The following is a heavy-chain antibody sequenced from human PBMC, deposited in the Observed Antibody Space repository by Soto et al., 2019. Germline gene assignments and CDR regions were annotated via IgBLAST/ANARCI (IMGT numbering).Heavy chain of an antibody. D-gene: IGHD3-9*01. CDR3: HPDTSPDY. CDR2: INAEGSST. V-gene: IGHV3-74*01. Sequence: EVQLVESGGDLVQPGGSLRLSCAASGLTFSNYWMQWVRQVPGKGLVWVSGINAEGSSTTYADSVKGRFTISRDNAKNTPLPHNNRLRAQDPAVEFFHPDTSPDYRGQGTLVTVSS. CDR1: GLTFSNYW. J-gene: IGHJ4*02.